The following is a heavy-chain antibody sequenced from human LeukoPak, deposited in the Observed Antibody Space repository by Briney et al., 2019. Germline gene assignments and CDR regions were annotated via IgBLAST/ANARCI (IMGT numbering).Heavy chain of an antibody. Sequence: GGSLRLSCAASGFTFTSFAMSWVRQTPGKGLEWVSGISASGGSIYYADSVKGRFTISRDNSKNTMYLQMNSLTAEDTAEYYCAKDKDDKGWFQYHYDYWGQGTLVTVSS. CDR3: AKDKDDKGWFQYHYDY. CDR2: ISASGGSI. D-gene: IGHD5-12*01. J-gene: IGHJ4*02. CDR1: GFTFTSFA. V-gene: IGHV3-23*01.